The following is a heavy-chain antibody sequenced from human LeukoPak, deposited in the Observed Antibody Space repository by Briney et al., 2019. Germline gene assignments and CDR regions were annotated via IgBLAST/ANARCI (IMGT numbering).Heavy chain of an antibody. J-gene: IGHJ6*02. V-gene: IGHV4-31*03. CDR1: GGSISSGGYY. D-gene: IGHD4-11*01. CDR2: IFYSGST. CDR3: AREARDYSNYGYYYGMDV. Sequence: PSETLSLTCTVSGGSISSGGYYWSWIRQHPGRGLEWIGYIFYSGSTYYNPSLKSRVTISVDTSKNQFSLKLSSVTAADTAVYYCAREARDYSNYGYYYGMDVWGQGTTVTVSS.